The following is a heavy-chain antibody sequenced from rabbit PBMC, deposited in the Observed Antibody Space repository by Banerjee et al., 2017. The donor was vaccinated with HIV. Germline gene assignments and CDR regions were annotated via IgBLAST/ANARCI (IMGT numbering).Heavy chain of an antibody. V-gene: IGHV1S45*01. CDR2: IYTGSGGST. J-gene: IGHJ4*01. D-gene: IGHD1-1*01. CDR1: GFSFSSTYW. Sequence: QQQLVESGGGLVQPEGSLTLTCTASGFSFSSTYWICWVRQAPGKGLEWIACIYTGSGGSTYYASWAKGRFTISKTSSTTVTLQMTSLTAADTATYFCARDQASVNGYVFNLWGQGTLVTDS. CDR3: ARDQASVNGYVFNL.